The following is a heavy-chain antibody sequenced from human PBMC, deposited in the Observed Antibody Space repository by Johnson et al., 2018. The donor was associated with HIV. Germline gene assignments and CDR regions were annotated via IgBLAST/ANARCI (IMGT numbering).Heavy chain of an antibody. CDR3: AREFHHTRITMIVVVSGENAFDI. CDR1: GFTFSSYA. D-gene: IGHD3-22*01. CDR2: ISYDGSTK. J-gene: IGHJ3*02. V-gene: IGHV3-30-3*01. Sequence: QVQLVESGGGVVQPGRSLRLSCAASGFTFSSYAMHWVRQAPGTWLEWVAVISYDGSTKYYGDSVKGRFTISRDNSKNTLYLQMNSLRAEDTAVYYCAREFHHTRITMIVVVSGENAFDIWGQGTMVTVSS.